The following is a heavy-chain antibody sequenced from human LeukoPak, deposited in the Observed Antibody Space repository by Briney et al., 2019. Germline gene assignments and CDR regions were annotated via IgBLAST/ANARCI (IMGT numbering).Heavy chain of an antibody. Sequence: RGSLRLSSAPSVFTACIYVMTSVRGAPGGGVEWVSGIIVGVVITYYADTVKGRLTISRDNSKNTLYLHINSLRAEETAIYSCAKGASSGWLLYWFDPWGQGTLVTVSS. D-gene: IGHD6-19*01. CDR3: AKGASSGWLLYWFDP. CDR2: IIVGVVIT. CDR1: VFTACIYV. V-gene: IGHV3-23*01. J-gene: IGHJ5*02.